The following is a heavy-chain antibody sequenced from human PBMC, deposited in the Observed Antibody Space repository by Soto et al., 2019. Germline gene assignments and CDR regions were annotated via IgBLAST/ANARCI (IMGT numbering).Heavy chain of an antibody. Sequence: SGPTLVNPTQTLTLTCTFSGFSLSTSGMCVSWIRQPPGKALEWLARIDWDDDKYYSTSLKTRLTISKDTSKNQVVLTMTNMDPVDTATYYCARIRLISSSPRDYYYGMAVWGQGTTVTVSS. D-gene: IGHD6-6*01. CDR1: GFSLSTSGMC. CDR3: ARIRLISSSPRDYYYGMAV. CDR2: IDWDDDK. J-gene: IGHJ6*02. V-gene: IGHV2-70*11.